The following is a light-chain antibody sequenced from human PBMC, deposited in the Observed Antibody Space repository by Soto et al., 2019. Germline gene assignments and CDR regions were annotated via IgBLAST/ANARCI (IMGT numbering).Light chain of an antibody. CDR1: SSNIGSNT. Sequence: QSVLTQPPSASGTPGQRVTISCSGSSSNIGSNTVNWYQQLPGTAPKLLIYSNNQRHSGGPDRFSGSKSGTSASLAISGLQSEDEADYYCAAWDDSLNGLVFGGGTKLTVL. J-gene: IGLJ2*01. CDR2: SNN. CDR3: AAWDDSLNGLV. V-gene: IGLV1-44*01.